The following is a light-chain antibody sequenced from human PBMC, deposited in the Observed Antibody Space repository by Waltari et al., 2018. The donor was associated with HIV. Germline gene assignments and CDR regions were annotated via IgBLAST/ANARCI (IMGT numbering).Light chain of an antibody. CDR2: GNF. Sequence: QSVVTQPPSVSGPPGQTVTISCSGSTSKIGIKTVNWYQHLPGTAPKRLIYGNFTRPSGVPDRFSASKSGTSASLAISGLQAEDEADYYCASWDASRNGWVFGGGTKLTVL. CDR3: ASWDASRNGWV. J-gene: IGLJ3*02. V-gene: IGLV1-44*01. CDR1: TSKIGIKT.